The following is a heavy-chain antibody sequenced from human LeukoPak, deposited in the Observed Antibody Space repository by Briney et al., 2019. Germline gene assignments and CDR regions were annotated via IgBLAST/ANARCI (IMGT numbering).Heavy chain of an antibody. CDR2: INPNSGGT. V-gene: IGHV1-2*02. CDR1: GYTFTGYY. J-gene: IGHJ4*02. Sequence: ASVKVSCKASGYTFTGYYMHWVRQAPGQGLEWVGWINPNSGGTNYAQKFQGRVTMTRDTSISTAYMELSRLRSDDTAVYYCARARKTYDSSGYYGYWGQGTLVTVSS. CDR3: ARARKTYDSSGYYGY. D-gene: IGHD3-22*01.